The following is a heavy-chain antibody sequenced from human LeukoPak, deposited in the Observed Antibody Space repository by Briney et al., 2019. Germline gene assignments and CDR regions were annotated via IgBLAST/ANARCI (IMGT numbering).Heavy chain of an antibody. Sequence: GGSLRLSCAASGFTLSNYGMHWVRQAPGKGLEWVALISYDGSYKYYGDSVKGRFTISRDNSKNTLYLQMDSLRAEDTAVYYCAGGLLGCSGGSCYPTDYWGQGTLVTVSS. CDR3: AGGLLGCSGGSCYPTDY. D-gene: IGHD2-15*01. CDR2: ISYDGSYK. V-gene: IGHV3-30*03. J-gene: IGHJ4*02. CDR1: GFTLSNYG.